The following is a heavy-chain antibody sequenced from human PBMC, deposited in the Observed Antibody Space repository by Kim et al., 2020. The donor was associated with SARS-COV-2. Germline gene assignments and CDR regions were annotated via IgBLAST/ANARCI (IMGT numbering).Heavy chain of an antibody. D-gene: IGHD4-17*01. CDR2: ISGSGGST. CDR3: AKDLDYGDYMGKGVGYFDY. V-gene: IGHV3-23*01. Sequence: GGSLRLSCAASGFTFSSYAMSWVRQAPGKGLEWVSAISGSGGSTYYADSVKGRFTISRDNSKNTLYLQMNSLRAEDTAVYYCAKDLDYGDYMGKGVGYFDYWGQGTLVTVSS. CDR1: GFTFSSYA. J-gene: IGHJ4*02.